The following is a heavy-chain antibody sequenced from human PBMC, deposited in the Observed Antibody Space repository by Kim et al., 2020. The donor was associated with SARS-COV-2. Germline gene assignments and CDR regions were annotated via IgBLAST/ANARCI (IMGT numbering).Heavy chain of an antibody. CDR1: GGSISSSSYY. CDR2: IYYSGST. J-gene: IGHJ4*02. D-gene: IGHD3-9*01. CDR3: ARAPEGILTGYYQGGFDY. Sequence: SETLSLTCTVSGGSISSSSYYWGWIRQPPGKGLEWIGSIYYSGSTYYNPSLKSRVTISVDTSKNQFSLKLSYVNAADTAVYYCARAPEGILTGYYQGGFDYWGQGTLVTVSS. V-gene: IGHV4-39*01.